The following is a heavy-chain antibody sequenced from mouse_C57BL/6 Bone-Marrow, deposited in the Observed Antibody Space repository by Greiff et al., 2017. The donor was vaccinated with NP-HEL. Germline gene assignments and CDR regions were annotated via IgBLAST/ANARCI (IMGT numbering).Heavy chain of an antibody. CDR3: ARWAVVAHFDY. CDR2: INPYNGGT. Sequence: VQLQQSGPVLVKPGASVKMSCKASGYTFTDYYMNWVKQSHGKSLEWIGVINPYNGGTSYNQKVKGKATLTVDKSSSTAYMELNSLTSEDSAVYYCARWAVVAHFDYWGQGTTLTVSS. CDR1: GYTFTDYY. J-gene: IGHJ2*01. V-gene: IGHV1-19*01. D-gene: IGHD1-1*01.